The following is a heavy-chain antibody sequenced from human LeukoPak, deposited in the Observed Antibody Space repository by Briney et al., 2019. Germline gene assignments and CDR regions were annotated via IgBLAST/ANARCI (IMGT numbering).Heavy chain of an antibody. V-gene: IGHV4-34*01. Sequence: SETLSLTCAVYGASFSGYYWTWIRQPPGKGLEWIGEINHSGSTNYNPSLKSRVTMSVDTSRNQLSLKLSSVTAADTAVYYCAKDGTRPFYGSGSYYNYFDSWGQGTLVTVSS. CDR1: GASFSGYY. D-gene: IGHD3-10*01. CDR3: AKDGTRPFYGSGSYYNYFDS. J-gene: IGHJ4*02. CDR2: INHSGST.